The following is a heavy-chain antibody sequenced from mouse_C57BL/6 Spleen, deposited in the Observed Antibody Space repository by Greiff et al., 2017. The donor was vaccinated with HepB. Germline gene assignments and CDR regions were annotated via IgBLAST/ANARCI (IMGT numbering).Heavy chain of an antibody. CDR3: ARERLRRPYFDY. J-gene: IGHJ2*01. CDR2: INPNNGGT. Sequence: EVQLQQSGPELVKPGASVKISCKASGYTFTDYYMNWVKQSHGKSLEWIGDINPNNGGTSYNQKFKGKATLTVDKSSSTAYMELRSLTSEDSAVYYCARERLRRPYFDYWGQGTTLTVSS. D-gene: IGHD2-2*01. V-gene: IGHV1-26*01. CDR1: GYTFTDYY.